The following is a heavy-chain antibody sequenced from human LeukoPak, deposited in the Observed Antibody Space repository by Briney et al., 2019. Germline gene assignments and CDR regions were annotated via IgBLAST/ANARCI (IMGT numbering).Heavy chain of an antibody. CDR1: GFGVNINY. Sequence: GGSLRLSCAASGFGVNINYLSWVRQAPGKGLEWVSAIYGDDTPYHADSVKGRFTIFRDYSKNTVHLQMNSLRVEDTAVYYCTTHRAGAPTEFADWGQGTLVTVSP. V-gene: IGHV3-66*04. CDR3: TTHRAGAPTEFAD. CDR2: IYGDDTP. D-gene: IGHD1-26*01. J-gene: IGHJ4*02.